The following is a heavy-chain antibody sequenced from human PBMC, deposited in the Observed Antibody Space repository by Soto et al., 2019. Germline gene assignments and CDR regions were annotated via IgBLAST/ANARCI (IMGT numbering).Heavy chain of an antibody. J-gene: IGHJ5*02. CDR1: GFSFSTYS. CDR2: ISGSGFKK. V-gene: IGHV3-23*01. D-gene: IGHD1-26*01. Sequence: GGSLRLSCAASGFSFSTYSMNWVRQAPGKGLEWISSISGSGFKKYYADSVKGRFTISRDNSKSTVYLELNNLSAEDTAVYHCAKNQGVELVPLATVDWFDPWGQGSVVTVSS. CDR3: AKNQGVELVPLATVDWFDP.